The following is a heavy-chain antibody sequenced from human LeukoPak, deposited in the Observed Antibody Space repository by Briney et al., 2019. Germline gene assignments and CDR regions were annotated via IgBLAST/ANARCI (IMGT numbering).Heavy chain of an antibody. CDR3: AKGGIAVAGTSYYYYMDV. V-gene: IGHV3-23*01. J-gene: IGHJ6*03. Sequence: GGTLRLSCAASGFTFSNYGMSWVRQAPGKGLEWVSAISGSGDYTYYADSVKGRFTISRDNSKNTLYLQMNSLRAEDTAIYYCAKGGIAVAGTSYYYYMDVWGKGTTVTISS. CDR2: ISGSGDYT. D-gene: IGHD6-19*01. CDR1: GFTFSNYG.